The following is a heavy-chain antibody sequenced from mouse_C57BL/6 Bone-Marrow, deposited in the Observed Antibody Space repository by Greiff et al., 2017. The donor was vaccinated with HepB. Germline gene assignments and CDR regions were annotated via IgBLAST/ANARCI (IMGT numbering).Heavy chain of an antibody. V-gene: IGHV1-72*01. J-gene: IGHJ3*01. CDR1: GYTFTSYW. CDR2: IDPNSGGT. CDR3: ARSRFAY. Sequence: QVQLQQSGAELVKPGASVKLSCKASGYTFTSYWMHWVKQRPGRGLEWNGRIDPNSGGTKYNEKFKSKATLTVDKPSSTAYMQLSSLTSEDSAVYYCARSRFAYWGQGTLVTVSA.